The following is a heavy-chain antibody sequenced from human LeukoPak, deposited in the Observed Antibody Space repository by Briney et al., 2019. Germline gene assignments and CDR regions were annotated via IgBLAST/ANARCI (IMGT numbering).Heavy chain of an antibody. D-gene: IGHD3-16*01. CDR2: IYYSGST. V-gene: IGHV4-59*01. CDR3: ARGGELLGYYYMDV. Sequence: SETLSLTCTVSGGSISSYFWRWIRQPPGKGLEWIGYIYYSGSTNYNPSLKSRVTISVDTSKNQFSLKLSSVTAADTAVYYCARGGELLGYYYMDVWGKGTTVTVSS. CDR1: GGSISSYF. J-gene: IGHJ6*03.